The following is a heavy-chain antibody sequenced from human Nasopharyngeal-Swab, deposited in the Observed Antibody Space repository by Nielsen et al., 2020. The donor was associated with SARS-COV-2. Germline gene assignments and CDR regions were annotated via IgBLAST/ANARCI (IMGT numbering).Heavy chain of an antibody. J-gene: IGHJ6*03. D-gene: IGHD2-2*01. CDR3: ARASVVPAAMDYYYYMDV. Sequence: WIRQPPGKGLEWIGYIYYSGSTNYNPSLKSRVTISVDTYKNQFSLKLSSVTAADTAVYYCARASVVPAAMDYYYYMDVWGKGTTVTVSS. V-gene: IGHV4-59*01. CDR2: IYYSGST.